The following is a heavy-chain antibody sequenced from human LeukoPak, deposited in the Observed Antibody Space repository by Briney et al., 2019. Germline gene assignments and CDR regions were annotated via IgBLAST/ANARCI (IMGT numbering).Heavy chain of an antibody. Sequence: PSETLSLTCTVSGGSISSYFWSWIRQPPGKGLEWIGYIYYSGSTNYNPSLKSRVSISVDTSKNQFSLILSSVTAADTAVYYCARSYGSGTYSGGYWGQGTLVTVSS. CDR2: IYYSGST. CDR3: ARSYGSGTYSGGY. CDR1: GGSISSYF. D-gene: IGHD3-10*01. J-gene: IGHJ4*02. V-gene: IGHV4-59*08.